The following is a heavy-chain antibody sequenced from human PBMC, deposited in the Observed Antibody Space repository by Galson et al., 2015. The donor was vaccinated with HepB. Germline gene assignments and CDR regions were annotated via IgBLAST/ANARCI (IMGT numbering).Heavy chain of an antibody. CDR2: ISFDGKAD. D-gene: IGHD1-20*01. CDR3: AQEDWDVTGRSAVF. CDR1: GFTFSIYA. J-gene: IGHJ4*02. V-gene: IGHV3-30*18. Sequence: SLRLSCAASGFTFSIYAMNWVRQAPGKGLEWVARISFDGKADVYADSVKGRFTISRDNSRDTLYLQMNSLTVEDTAVYYCAQEDWDVTGRSAVFWGLGTLVTVSS.